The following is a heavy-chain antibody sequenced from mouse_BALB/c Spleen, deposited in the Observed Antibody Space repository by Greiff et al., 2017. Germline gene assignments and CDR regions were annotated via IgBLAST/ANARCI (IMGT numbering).Heavy chain of an antibody. D-gene: IGHD1-2*01. J-gene: IGHJ2*01. CDR2: IYPGDGST. V-gene: IGHV1S56*01. Sequence: VMLVESGPELVKPGASVKMSCKASGYTFTSYYIHWVKQRPGQGLEWIGWIYPGDGSTKYNEKFKGKTTLTADKSSSTAYMLLSSLTSEDSAIYFCARNSLLRPYFDYWGQGTTLTVSS. CDR1: GYTFTSYY. CDR3: ARNSLLRPYFDY.